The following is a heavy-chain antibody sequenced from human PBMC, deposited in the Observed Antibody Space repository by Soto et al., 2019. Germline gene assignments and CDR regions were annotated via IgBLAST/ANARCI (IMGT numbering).Heavy chain of an antibody. D-gene: IGHD3-16*01. Sequence: QVQLVQSGAEVKKPGASVKVSCKASGYTFTSYYMHWVRQAPGQGLEWMEIINPSGGSTSYAQKFQGRVTMTRDTSTSTVYMELSSLRSEDMAVYYCARTARRSVRGGYYGMDVWGQGTTVTVSS. V-gene: IGHV1-46*01. CDR2: INPSGGST. CDR3: ARTARRSVRGGYYGMDV. J-gene: IGHJ6*02. CDR1: GYTFTSYY.